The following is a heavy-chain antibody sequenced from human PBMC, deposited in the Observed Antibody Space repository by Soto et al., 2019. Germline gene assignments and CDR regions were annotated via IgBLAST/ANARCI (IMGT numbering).Heavy chain of an antibody. D-gene: IGHD3-16*01. CDR3: ARMDDNDFDYYYSGMDV. Sequence: QVQLQQWGAGLLKPSETLSLTCAVYGGSFSGYYWSWIRQPPGKGLEWIGETNHSGSTNYNPSLKSRVTISVDTSKNQFSLKLSSVTAADTAVYYCARMDDNDFDYYYSGMDVWGQGTTVTVSS. CDR2: TNHSGST. CDR1: GGSFSGYY. J-gene: IGHJ6*02. V-gene: IGHV4-34*01.